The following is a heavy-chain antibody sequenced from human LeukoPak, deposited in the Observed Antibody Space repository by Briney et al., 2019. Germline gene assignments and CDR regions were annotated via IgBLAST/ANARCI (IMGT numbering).Heavy chain of an antibody. CDR1: GYTFTGYY. D-gene: IGHD4-23*01. Sequence: GASVRVSCKASGYTFTGYYMHRVRQAPGQGLEWMGWINPNSGGTNYAQKFQGRVTMTRDTSISTAYMELSRLRSDDTAVYYCAREQYGGNSFDYWGQGTLVTVSS. J-gene: IGHJ4*02. V-gene: IGHV1-2*02. CDR2: INPNSGGT. CDR3: AREQYGGNSFDY.